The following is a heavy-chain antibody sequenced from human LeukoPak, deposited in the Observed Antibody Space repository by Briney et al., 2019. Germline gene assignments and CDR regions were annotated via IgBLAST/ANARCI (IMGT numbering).Heavy chain of an antibody. J-gene: IGHJ1*01. CDR1: GGTFNSFA. CDR3: ARMKYFDSTGYSHAEYFQH. CDR2: IIPLLRTP. V-gene: IGHV1-69*04. Sequence: SVKVSCKASGGTFNSFAISWVRQAPGQGLEWVGRIIPLLRTPDYAQKFQGRVTITSDKYTGTAYIELSSLRSEDTAMYYCARMKYFDSTGYSHAEYFQHWGQGTLVIVSS. D-gene: IGHD3-22*01.